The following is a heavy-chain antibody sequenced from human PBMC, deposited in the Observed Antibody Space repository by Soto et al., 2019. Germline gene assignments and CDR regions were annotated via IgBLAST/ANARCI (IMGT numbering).Heavy chain of an antibody. CDR2: IKSKTDGGTT. Sequence: GGSLRLSCAASGFTFSNAWMSWVRQAPGKGLEWVGRIKSKTDGGTTDYAAPVKGRFTISRDDSKNTLYLQMNSLKTEDTAVYYCTTDQAGTGERAGAFDIWGQGTMVTVSS. V-gene: IGHV3-15*01. J-gene: IGHJ3*02. D-gene: IGHD7-27*01. CDR1: GFTFSNAW. CDR3: TTDQAGTGERAGAFDI.